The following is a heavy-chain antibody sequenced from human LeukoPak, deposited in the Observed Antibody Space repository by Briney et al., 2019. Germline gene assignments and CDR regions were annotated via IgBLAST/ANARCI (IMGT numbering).Heavy chain of an antibody. CDR2: IRKGGSEI. V-gene: IGHV3-7*03. J-gene: IGHJ3*01. CDR1: GFTFSSYW. D-gene: IGHD4-23*01. Sequence: QPGGPLRLSCAASGFTFSSYWMSWVRPAPGKGLGWVANIRKGGSEIYDVDSVKGRFTISRDNAKNALYLEMNRLRAEDTAVYFCARYSTLETRNAFDLWGQGTMVSVSS. CDR3: ARYSTLETRNAFDL.